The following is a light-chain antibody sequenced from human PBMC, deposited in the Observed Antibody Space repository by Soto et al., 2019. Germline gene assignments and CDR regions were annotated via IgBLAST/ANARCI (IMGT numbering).Light chain of an antibody. CDR1: QSFRSSY. V-gene: IGKV3-20*01. J-gene: IGKJ3*01. CDR3: QHYGSALFT. Sequence: EIVLTQSPGTLSLSPGERATLSCRASQSFRSSYLAWYQQKPGQAPRLLIYGASRRATGIPDSFSGSGSGTDFTLTISSLEPEEFAVYYCQHYGSALFTFGPGTKVDVK. CDR2: GAS.